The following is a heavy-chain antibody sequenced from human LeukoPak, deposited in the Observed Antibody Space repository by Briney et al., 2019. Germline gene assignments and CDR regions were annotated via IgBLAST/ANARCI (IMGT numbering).Heavy chain of an antibody. D-gene: IGHD6-13*01. V-gene: IGHV1-69*13. CDR2: IIPIFGTA. Sequence: SVKVSCKASGGTFSSYAISWVRQAPGQGLEWMGGIIPIFGTANYAQKFQGRVTITADESTSTAYMELSSLRSEDTAVYYCARGWQQLGFKPLYYYGMDVWGQGTTVTVSS. CDR3: ARGWQQLGFKPLYYYGMDV. J-gene: IGHJ6*02. CDR1: GGTFSSYA.